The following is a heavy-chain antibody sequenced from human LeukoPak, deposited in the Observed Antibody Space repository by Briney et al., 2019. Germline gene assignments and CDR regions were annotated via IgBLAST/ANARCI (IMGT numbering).Heavy chain of an antibody. CDR1: GFTFSSYA. CDR3: AKDTSSVGFWSGSLSDY. J-gene: IGHJ4*02. CDR2: ISGSGGST. D-gene: IGHD3-3*01. Sequence: PGGSLRLSCAASGFTFSSYAMSWVRQAPGKGLEWVSAISGSGGSTYYADSVKGRFTISRDNSKNTLYLQMNSLRAEDTAVYYCAKDTSSVGFWSGSLSDYWGQGTLVTVSS. V-gene: IGHV3-23*01.